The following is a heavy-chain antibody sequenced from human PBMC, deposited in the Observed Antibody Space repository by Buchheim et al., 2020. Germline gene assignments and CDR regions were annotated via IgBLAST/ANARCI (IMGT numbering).Heavy chain of an antibody. J-gene: IGHJ2*01. CDR2: VSYSGST. CDR3: ARLVHDDRELSWYFDL. V-gene: IGHV4-59*08. CDR1: GASISSYY. Sequence: QVHLQESGPGLVKPSETLSLTCTVSGASISSYYWNWIRQPPGKGLEWISYVSYSGSTNYNPSLKSRVTISVDTSRNQFSLKLSSVTAADTAVYYCARLVHDDRELSWYFDLWGRGTL. D-gene: IGHD1-7*01.